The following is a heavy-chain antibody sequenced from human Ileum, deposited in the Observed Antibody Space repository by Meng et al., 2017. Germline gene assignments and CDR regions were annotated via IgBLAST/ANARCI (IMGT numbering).Heavy chain of an antibody. Sequence: QVQLVESGGGVVQPGRSLRLSCAASGFTFSSYAMHWVRQAPGKGLEWVAVISYDGSNKYYADSVKGRFTISRDNSKNTLYLQMNSLRAEDTAVYYCASPPSEGDLWGRGTLVTASS. CDR3: ASPPSEGDL. V-gene: IGHV3-30*04. D-gene: IGHD3-10*01. CDR2: ISYDGSNK. J-gene: IGHJ2*01. CDR1: GFTFSSYA.